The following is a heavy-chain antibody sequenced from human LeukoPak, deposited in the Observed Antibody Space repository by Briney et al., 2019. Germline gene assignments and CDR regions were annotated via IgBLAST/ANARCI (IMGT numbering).Heavy chain of an antibody. J-gene: IGHJ3*02. V-gene: IGHV1-18*01. CDR3: ASNRWELLRAHAFDI. D-gene: IGHD1-26*01. Sequence: ASVKVSCKASGYTFTSYGISWVRQAPGQGLEWMGWISAYNGNTNYAQKLQGRVTMTTDTSTSTAYMELRSLRSDDTAVYYCASNRWELLRAHAFDIWGQGTMVTVSS. CDR1: GYTFTSYG. CDR2: ISAYNGNT.